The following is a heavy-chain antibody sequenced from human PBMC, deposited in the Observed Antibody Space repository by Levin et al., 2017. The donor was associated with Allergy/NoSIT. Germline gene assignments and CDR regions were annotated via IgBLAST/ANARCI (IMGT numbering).Heavy chain of an antibody. D-gene: IGHD3-22*01. V-gene: IGHV3-23*01. CDR3: AKDVGDTSGYSYGTFDN. Sequence: HSGGSLRLSCSASGFTFSNYAMNWVRQAPGKGLEWVAGISGSGYNRYYADSVKGRVIISRDNSKNTLYLRMNSLGAEDTAVYYCAKDVGDTSGYSYGTFDNWGHGVLVTVSS. CDR1: GFTFSNYA. J-gene: IGHJ4*01. CDR2: ISGSGYNR.